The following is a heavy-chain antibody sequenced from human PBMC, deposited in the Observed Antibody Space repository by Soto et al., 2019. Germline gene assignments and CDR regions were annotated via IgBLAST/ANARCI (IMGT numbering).Heavy chain of an antibody. CDR2: IIPIFVTA. V-gene: IGHV1-69*05. Sequence: QVQLVQSGAEVKKPGSSVKVSCKASGGTFSSYAISWVRQAPGQGLEWMGGIIPIFVTANYAQKFQGRVTITXXEXTXXAYMELSSLRSEDTAVYYCALIRGSSYYYYSGMDVWGQGTTVTVSS. CDR3: ALIRGSSYYYYSGMDV. CDR1: GGTFSSYA. D-gene: IGHD6-6*01. J-gene: IGHJ6*02.